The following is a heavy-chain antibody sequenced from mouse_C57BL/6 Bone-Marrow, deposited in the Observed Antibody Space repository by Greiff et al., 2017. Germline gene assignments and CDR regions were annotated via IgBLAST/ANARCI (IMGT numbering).Heavy chain of an antibody. J-gene: IGHJ3*01. CDR2: IDPETGGT. Sequence: QVQLMQSGAELVRPGASVTLSCKASGYTFTDYEMHWVKQTPVHGLEWIGAIDPETGGTAYNQKFKGKAILTADKSSSTAYMELRSLTSEDSAVYYCTREAPITTVVAPYWGQGTLVTVSA. CDR1: GYTFTDYE. V-gene: IGHV1-15*01. D-gene: IGHD1-1*01. CDR3: TREAPITTVVAPY.